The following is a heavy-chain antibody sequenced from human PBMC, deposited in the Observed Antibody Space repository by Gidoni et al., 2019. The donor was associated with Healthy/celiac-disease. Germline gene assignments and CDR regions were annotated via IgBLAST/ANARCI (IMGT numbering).Heavy chain of an antibody. Sequence: QVQLQESCPGLVKPSQTLSLTCTVSGGSLRSGSYYWSWIRQPAGKGLEWIGRIYTSGSTNYNPSLKSRVTISVDTSKNQFSLKLSSVTAADTAVYYCARVSSGWYGNFDYWGQGTLVTVSS. D-gene: IGHD6-19*01. V-gene: IGHV4-61*02. CDR3: ARVSSGWYGNFDY. J-gene: IGHJ4*02. CDR1: GGSLRSGSYY. CDR2: IYTSGST.